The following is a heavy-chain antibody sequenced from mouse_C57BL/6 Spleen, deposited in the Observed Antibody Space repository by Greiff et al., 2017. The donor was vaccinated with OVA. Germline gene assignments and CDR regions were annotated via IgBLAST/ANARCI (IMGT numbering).Heavy chain of an antibody. J-gene: IGHJ3*01. V-gene: IGHV1-18*01. CDR3: ARDYDYGFAY. CDR1: GYTFTDYN. D-gene: IGHD2-4*01. CDR2: INPNNGGT. Sequence: EVQLQQSGPELVKPGASVKIPCKASGYTFTDYNMDWVKQSPGKSLEWIGDINPNNGGTIYNQKFKGKATLTVDKSSSTAYMELRSLTSEDTAVYYCARDYDYGFAYWGQGTLVTVSA.